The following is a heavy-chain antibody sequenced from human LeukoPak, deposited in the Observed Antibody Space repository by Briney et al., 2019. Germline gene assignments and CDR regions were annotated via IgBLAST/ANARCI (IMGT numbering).Heavy chain of an antibody. Sequence: PSETLSLTCTVSGYSISSGYYWGWIRQPPGKRLEWIGSIFHSGSTYYNPSLKSRVTISVDTSKNQFSLKLSSVTAADTAVYYCARAEYSSTFDYWGQGTLVTVSS. J-gene: IGHJ4*02. CDR3: ARAEYSSTFDY. D-gene: IGHD6-6*01. V-gene: IGHV4-38-2*02. CDR1: GYSISSGYY. CDR2: IFHSGST.